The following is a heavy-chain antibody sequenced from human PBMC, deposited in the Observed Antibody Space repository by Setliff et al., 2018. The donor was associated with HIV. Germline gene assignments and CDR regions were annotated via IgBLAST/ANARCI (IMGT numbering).Heavy chain of an antibody. CDR3: AAFDSGRDV. J-gene: IGHJ4*02. D-gene: IGHD6-19*01. Sequence: ASETLSLTCAVYGGSFSGHSWTWIRQPPGKGLAWIGEINRSGSANYNRSLKSRVTMSVDTSKRQFSLKLDSVTAADTGVYYCAAFDSGRDVWGQGTLVTVSS. CDR1: GGSFSGHS. V-gene: IGHV4-34*01. CDR2: INRSGSA.